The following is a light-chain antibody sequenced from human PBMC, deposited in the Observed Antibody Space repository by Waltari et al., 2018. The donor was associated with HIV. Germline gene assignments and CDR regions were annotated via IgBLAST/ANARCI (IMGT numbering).Light chain of an antibody. J-gene: IGKJ1*01. Sequence: EIVLTQSPGTLSLSPGESATLSCRASQSVDSSFLGWYQQKPGQAPRLLIFGASSRATGTPDRFSGSGSGTDFTLTVSRLEPEDFAVYYCQQHDIYTWTFGPGTRVDIK. CDR2: GAS. CDR3: QQHDIYTWT. CDR1: QSVDSSF. V-gene: IGKV3-20*01.